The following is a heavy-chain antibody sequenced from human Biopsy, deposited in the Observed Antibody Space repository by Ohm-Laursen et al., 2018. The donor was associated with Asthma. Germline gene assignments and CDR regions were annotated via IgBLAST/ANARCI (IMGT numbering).Heavy chain of an antibody. Sequence: SLRLSCAASGFTFRNFGMHWVRQAPGKGLEWVAVILSDGRDKYYADSVKGRFTISRDNSKNTLYLHMHSLRAEDTAVYFCAKDRVRINSAYYFDYWGQGTLVTVSS. CDR1: GFTFRNFG. D-gene: IGHD3-10*01. V-gene: IGHV3-30*18. CDR3: AKDRVRINSAYYFDY. CDR2: ILSDGRDK. J-gene: IGHJ4*02.